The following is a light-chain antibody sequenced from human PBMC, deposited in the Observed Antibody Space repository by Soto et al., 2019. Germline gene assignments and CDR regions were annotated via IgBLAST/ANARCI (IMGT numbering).Light chain of an antibody. CDR1: QSVSNNY. Sequence: EIVLTQSPGALSLSPGERCTLSCRASQSVSNNYLAWYQQKPGQAPRLLIYGASNRATGIPDRLSGSGSGTDFTLTISRPEPEDFAVYYCQQYGSSGTFGQGTKVDIK. J-gene: IGKJ1*01. V-gene: IGKV3-20*01. CDR2: GAS. CDR3: QQYGSSGT.